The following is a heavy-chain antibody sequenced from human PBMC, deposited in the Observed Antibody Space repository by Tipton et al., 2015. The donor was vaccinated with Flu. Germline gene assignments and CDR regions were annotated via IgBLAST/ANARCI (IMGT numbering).Heavy chain of an antibody. CDR1: GDSMRSFY. D-gene: IGHD6-19*01. Sequence: TLSLTCNVSGDSMRSFYWSWIRQSPEKGLEWIGYILYGGSTNYNPSLRSRVTISMDTSKKQFSLELRSATAADTARYYCARDSSGWYVFDYWGQGIPVTISS. J-gene: IGHJ4*02. V-gene: IGHV4-59*01. CDR2: ILYGGST. CDR3: ARDSSGWYVFDY.